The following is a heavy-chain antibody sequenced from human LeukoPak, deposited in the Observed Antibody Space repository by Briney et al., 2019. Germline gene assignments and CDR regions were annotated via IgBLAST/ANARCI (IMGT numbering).Heavy chain of an antibody. Sequence: ASVKVSCKASGYTFTGYYMHWVRQAPGQGLEWMGWINPNSGGTNYAQKFQGRVTMTRDTSISTAYMELSRLRSDDTAVYYCARSGEPSYSSSWYWGGYYFDYWGQGTLVTVSS. CDR1: GYTFTGYY. CDR2: INPNSGGT. J-gene: IGHJ4*02. CDR3: ARSGEPSYSSSWYWGGYYFDY. V-gene: IGHV1-2*02. D-gene: IGHD6-13*01.